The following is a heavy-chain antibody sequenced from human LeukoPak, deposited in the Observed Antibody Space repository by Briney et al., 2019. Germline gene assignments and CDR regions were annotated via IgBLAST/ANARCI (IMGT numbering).Heavy chain of an antibody. Sequence: GGSLRLSCTASGFTFGDYAMSWFRQAPGRGLEWVGFIRSKAYGGTIEYAASVKGRFTISRDDSKSIAYLQMNSLKTEDTAVYYCTRDHPMTTVTPGDYWGQGTLVTVSS. CDR3: TRDHPMTTVTPGDY. V-gene: IGHV3-49*03. D-gene: IGHD4-17*01. CDR2: IRSKAYGGTI. J-gene: IGHJ4*02. CDR1: GFTFGDYA.